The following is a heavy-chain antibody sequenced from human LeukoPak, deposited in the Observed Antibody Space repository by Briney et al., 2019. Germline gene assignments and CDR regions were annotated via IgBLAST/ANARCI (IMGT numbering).Heavy chain of an antibody. J-gene: IGHJ1*01. Sequence: VKVSCKASGGTFSSYAISWVRQAPGQGLEWMGGIIPIFGTAKYAQKFQGRVTITADESTSTAYMELSSLRSEDTAVYYCARDSSDFRNLIPHWGQGTLVTVSS. CDR2: IIPIFGTA. CDR1: GGTFSSYA. CDR3: ARDSSDFRNLIPH. D-gene: IGHD1-14*01. V-gene: IGHV1-69*01.